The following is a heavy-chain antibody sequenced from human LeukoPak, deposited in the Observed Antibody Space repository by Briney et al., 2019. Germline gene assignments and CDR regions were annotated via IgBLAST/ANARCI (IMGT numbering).Heavy chain of an antibody. V-gene: IGHV3-30*18. CDR3: AKPRYGGNWDAFDI. CDR2: FSYDGSNK. D-gene: IGHD4-23*01. J-gene: IGHJ3*02. CDR1: GFTFSNYG. Sequence: GGSLRLSCAASGFTFSNYGIHWVRQAPGKGLEWVAVFSYDGSNKYYADSVKGRFTIYRDNSQNTVYLQMNSLRAEDTAVYYCAKPRYGGNWDAFDIWGQGTMVTVSS.